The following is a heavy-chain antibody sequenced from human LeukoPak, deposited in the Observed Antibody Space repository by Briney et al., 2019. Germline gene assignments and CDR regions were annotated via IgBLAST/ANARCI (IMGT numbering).Heavy chain of an antibody. CDR3: ARNRGEIWFGELLQTIDY. Sequence: GASVKVSCKASGYTFTSYDINWVRQATGQGLEWTGWMNPNSGNTGYAQKFQGRVTMTRNTSISTAYMELRSLRSDDTAVYYCARNRGEIWFGELLQTIDYWGQGTLVTVSS. CDR2: MNPNSGNT. J-gene: IGHJ4*02. CDR1: GYTFTSYD. D-gene: IGHD3-10*01. V-gene: IGHV1-8*01.